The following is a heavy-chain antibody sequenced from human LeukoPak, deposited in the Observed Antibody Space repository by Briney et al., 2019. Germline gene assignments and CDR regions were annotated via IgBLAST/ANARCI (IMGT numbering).Heavy chain of an antibody. D-gene: IGHD2-21*02. V-gene: IGHV4-34*01. J-gene: IGHJ4*02. Sequence: SETLSLTCAVYGGSFSGYYWSWIRQPPGKGLEWIGEIKHSGSTNYNPSLKSRVTISVDTSKNQFSLKLSSVTAADTAVYYCARRVVVVTASFDYWGQGTLVTVSS. CDR3: ARRVVVVTASFDY. CDR1: GGSFSGYY. CDR2: IKHSGST.